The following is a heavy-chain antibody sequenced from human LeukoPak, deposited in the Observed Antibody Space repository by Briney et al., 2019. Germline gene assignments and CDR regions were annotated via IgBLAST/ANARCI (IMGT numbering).Heavy chain of an antibody. Sequence: ASETLSLTCAVYGGSFSGYDWSWIRQPPGKGLEWIGEINHSGSTNYNPSLKSRVTISVDTSKNRFSLKLSSVTAADTAVYYCARGPRQNSSFYVWGQGTLVNVSS. J-gene: IGHJ4*02. D-gene: IGHD6-19*01. CDR3: ARGPRQNSSFYV. V-gene: IGHV4-34*01. CDR2: INHSGST. CDR1: GGSFSGYD.